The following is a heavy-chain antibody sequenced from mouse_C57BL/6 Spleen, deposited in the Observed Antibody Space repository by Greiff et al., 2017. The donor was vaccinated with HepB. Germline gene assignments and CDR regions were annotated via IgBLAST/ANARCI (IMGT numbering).Heavy chain of an antibody. V-gene: IGHV1-61*01. CDR1: GYTFTSYW. Sequence: QVQLKQPGAELVRPGSSVKLSCKASGYTFTSYWMDWVKQRPGQGLEWIGNIYPSDSETHYNQKFKDKATLTVDKSSSTAYMQLSSLTSEDSAVYYCATHYYGSSYFDYWGQGTTLTVSS. D-gene: IGHD1-1*01. CDR3: ATHYYGSSYFDY. J-gene: IGHJ2*01. CDR2: IYPSDSET.